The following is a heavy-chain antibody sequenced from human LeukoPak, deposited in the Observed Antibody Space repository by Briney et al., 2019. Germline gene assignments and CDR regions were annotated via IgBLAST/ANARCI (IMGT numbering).Heavy chain of an antibody. CDR1: GFTFSSYW. V-gene: IGHV3-7*01. Sequence: GGSLRLSCAASGFTFSSYWMSWVRQAPGKGLEWVANIKQDGSEKYYVDSVKGRFTISRDNAKTSLYLQMNSLRAEDTAVYYCAREKVAAAGTADYWGQGTLVTVSS. CDR3: AREKVAAAGTADY. CDR2: IKQDGSEK. J-gene: IGHJ4*02. D-gene: IGHD6-13*01.